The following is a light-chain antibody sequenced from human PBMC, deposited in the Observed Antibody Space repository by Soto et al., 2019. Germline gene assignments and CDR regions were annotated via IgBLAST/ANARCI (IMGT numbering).Light chain of an antibody. CDR3: SSFASSNTWV. CDR1: SSDVGAYNY. CDR2: EVT. V-gene: IGLV2-8*01. J-gene: IGLJ3*02. Sequence: QSALTQPPSASGSPGQSVTISCTGTSSDVGAYNYLSWYQQHAGKAPKLVIYEVTKRTSGVPDRFSGSKSANTASLTVSGLQDEDEADYYCSSFASSNTWVFCGGTKLTVL.